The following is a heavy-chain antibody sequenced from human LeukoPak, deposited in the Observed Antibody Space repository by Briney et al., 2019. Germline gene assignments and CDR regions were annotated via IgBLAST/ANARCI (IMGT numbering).Heavy chain of an antibody. CDR3: ARFNPAAGGFCFDY. D-gene: IGHD6-13*01. J-gene: IGHJ4*02. V-gene: IGHV4-39*01. CDR2: IYYSGST. CDR1: GGSISSSXXX. Sequence: PSETLSLTCTVSGGSISSSXXXXXXIRQPPGXGXXWIGNIYYSGSTYYNPSLKSRVTMSVDTSKNQFSLKLSSVTAADTAVYYCARFNPAAGGFCFDYWGQGTLVTVSS.